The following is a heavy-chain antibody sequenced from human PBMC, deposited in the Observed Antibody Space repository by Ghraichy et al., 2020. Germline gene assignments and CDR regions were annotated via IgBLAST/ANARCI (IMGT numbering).Heavy chain of an antibody. J-gene: IGHJ5*02. Sequence: SQTLSLTCAVYGGSFSGYYWSWIRQPPGKGLEWIGEINHSGSTNYNPSLKSRVTISVDTSKNQFSLKLSSVTAADTAVYYCARGPGTGTTSNWFDPWGQGTLVTVSS. V-gene: IGHV4-34*01. CDR2: INHSGST. D-gene: IGHD1-7*01. CDR3: ARGPGTGTTSNWFDP. CDR1: GGSFSGYY.